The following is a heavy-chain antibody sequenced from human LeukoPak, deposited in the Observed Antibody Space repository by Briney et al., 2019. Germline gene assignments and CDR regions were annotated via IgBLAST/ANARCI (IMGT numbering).Heavy chain of an antibody. D-gene: IGHD2-2*01. CDR3: ARVPSFCSSTSCYDFDY. Sequence: AGVKVCFKASGYTFTSYGISLVREAPGQGLEWVGWIIAYNGNTNYAQKLQGRVTMTTDTSTSTAYMELRSLRSDDTAVYYCARVPSFCSSTSCYDFDYWGQGTLVTVSS. CDR2: IIAYNGNT. CDR1: GYTFTSYG. V-gene: IGHV1-18*04. J-gene: IGHJ4*02.